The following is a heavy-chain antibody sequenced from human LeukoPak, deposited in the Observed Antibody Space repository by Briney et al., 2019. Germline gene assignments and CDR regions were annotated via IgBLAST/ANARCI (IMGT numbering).Heavy chain of an antibody. D-gene: IGHD6-19*01. J-gene: IGHJ4*02. Sequence: PSETPSLTCTVSSGSISSYYWSWIRQPPGKGLEWIGYIYYSGSTNYNPSLKSRVTISVDTSKNQFSLKLNSVTAADTAVYYCARSTSGWSDFLDYWGQGTLVTVSS. CDR3: ARSTSGWSDFLDY. CDR2: IYYSGST. V-gene: IGHV4-59*01. CDR1: SGSISSYY.